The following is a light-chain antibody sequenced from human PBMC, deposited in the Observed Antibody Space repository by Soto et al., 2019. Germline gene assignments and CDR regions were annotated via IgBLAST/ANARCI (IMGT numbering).Light chain of an antibody. CDR1: QGISSY. CDR2: AAS. V-gene: IGKV1-9*01. J-gene: IGKJ4*01. Sequence: DIQLTQSPCFLSASVGDRVTITCRASQGISSYLAWYQQKPGKAPKLLIYAASTLQSGVPSRFSGSGSGTEFTLTISSLQPEDFATYYCQQLLTFGGGTKVEIK. CDR3: QQLLT.